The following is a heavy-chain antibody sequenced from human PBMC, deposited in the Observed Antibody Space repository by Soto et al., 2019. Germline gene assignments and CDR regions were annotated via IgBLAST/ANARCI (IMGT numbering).Heavy chain of an antibody. J-gene: IGHJ5*02. V-gene: IGHV2-5*02. CDR2: IYWADDK. CDR1: GFSLSTNGVG. Sequence: SGPTLVNPTQTLTLTCTFSGFSLSTNGVGVGWIRQPPGKALEWLALIYWADDKRYSPSLKSRLTITKDTSKNQVVLTMTNVDPVDTATYYCAHSPNYYGSAILGWLDPWGQGTLVTVSS. CDR3: AHSPNYYGSAILGWLDP. D-gene: IGHD3-10*01.